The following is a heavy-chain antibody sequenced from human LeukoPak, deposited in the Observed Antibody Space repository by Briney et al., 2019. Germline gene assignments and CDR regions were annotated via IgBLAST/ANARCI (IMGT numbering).Heavy chain of an antibody. D-gene: IGHD1-7*01. V-gene: IGHV3-74*01. J-gene: IGHJ4*02. CDR2: VNLDGDST. CDR3: ARDAGRGTPFDF. CDR1: GFTFSSYW. Sequence: GGSLRLSCAASGFTFSSYWIRWVRQAPGKGLVWVSRVNLDGDSTYADSVRGRFTLSRDNARNTLYLEMIGLRVEDTAVYYCARDAGRGTPFDFWGQGTLITVSS.